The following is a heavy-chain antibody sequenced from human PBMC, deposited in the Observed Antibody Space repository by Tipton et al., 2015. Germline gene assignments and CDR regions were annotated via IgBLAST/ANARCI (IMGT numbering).Heavy chain of an antibody. J-gene: IGHJ4*02. Sequence: LRLSCTVSGGSISSFFWSWIRQPPGKGLEWIGYVSNSGNTKHNPSLKSRVTISVDTSKNQFSLNLSSVSAADTAVYFCARAGYCTSTSCHKAEFPFDYWGQGTLVTVSS. V-gene: IGHV4-59*01. CDR1: GGSISSFF. D-gene: IGHD2-2*02. CDR2: VSNSGNT. CDR3: ARAGYCTSTSCHKAEFPFDY.